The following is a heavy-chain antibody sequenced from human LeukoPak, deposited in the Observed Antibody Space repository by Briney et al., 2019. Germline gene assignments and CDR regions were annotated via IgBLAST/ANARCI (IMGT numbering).Heavy chain of an antibody. Sequence: GGSLRLSCAASGFTFSYYWMSWVRQAPGKGLEWVANVKRDGGEKYYVDSVKGRFTISRDNPKNSPYLQMNSLRVEDTAVYYCARGLVRGSLTFFDYWGQGILVTVSS. CDR1: GFTFSYYW. V-gene: IGHV3-7*01. J-gene: IGHJ4*02. CDR2: VKRDGGEK. D-gene: IGHD3-10*01. CDR3: ARGLVRGSLTFFDY.